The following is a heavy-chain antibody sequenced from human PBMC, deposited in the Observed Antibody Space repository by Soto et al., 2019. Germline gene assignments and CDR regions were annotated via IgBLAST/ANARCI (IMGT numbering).Heavy chain of an antibody. D-gene: IGHD6-19*01. CDR3: VRKGNGWYSRGSIDV. V-gene: IGHV3-23*01. Sequence: PVGSLRLSCAASGLTFSNYAMNWVHQAPGKGLEWVSVISGTGTSAYYADSVKGRFTISRDNSKTTLYLQRNSLTADTTAIYFCVRKGNGWYSRGSIDVWGRGTLVTVSS. CDR1: GLTFSNYA. J-gene: IGHJ3*01. CDR2: ISGTGTSA.